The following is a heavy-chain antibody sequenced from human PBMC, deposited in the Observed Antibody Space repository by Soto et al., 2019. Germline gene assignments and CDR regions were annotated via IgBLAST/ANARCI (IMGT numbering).Heavy chain of an antibody. V-gene: IGHV3-13*05. D-gene: IGHD1-1*01. Sequence: EVQLVEAGGDLVQSGGSLRLSCGASGFTFSSYDMHWVRQATGKGLEWVSAIGTAGDPYYPGSVKDRFTTSRENAKNSLYLQMNSLRAGDTAVYYCARAGTLDAFDIWGQGTMVTVSS. CDR2: IGTAGDP. J-gene: IGHJ3*02. CDR1: GFTFSSYD. CDR3: ARAGTLDAFDI.